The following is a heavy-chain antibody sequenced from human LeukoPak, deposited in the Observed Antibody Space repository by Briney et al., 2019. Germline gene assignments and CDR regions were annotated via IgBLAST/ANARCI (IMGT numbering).Heavy chain of an antibody. CDR2: ISAYNGNT. Sequence: ASVKVSCKASGYTFTSYGISWVRQAPGQGLEWMGWISAYNGNTNYAQKLQGRVTMTTDTSTSTAYMELRSLRSDDTAVYYCARSLAYYDLWSGYSENNWFDPWGQGTLVTVSS. CDR1: GYTFTSYG. V-gene: IGHV1-18*01. CDR3: ARSLAYYDLWSGYSENNWFDP. D-gene: IGHD3-3*01. J-gene: IGHJ5*02.